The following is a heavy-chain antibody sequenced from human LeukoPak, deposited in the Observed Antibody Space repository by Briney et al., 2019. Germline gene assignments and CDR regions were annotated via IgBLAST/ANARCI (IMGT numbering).Heavy chain of an antibody. Sequence: ASVKVSCKTSGYMFTTYYPHWVRQAPGQGLEWVGWINPHSGGTNYAQKFQGRVTMTRDTSISTAYMELSRLRSDDTAVYYCARLMAPIGKRSTPFDYWGQGTLVTVSS. CDR2: INPHSGGT. J-gene: IGHJ4*02. CDR1: GYMFTTYY. V-gene: IGHV1-2*02. D-gene: IGHD1-1*01. CDR3: ARLMAPIGKRSTPFDY.